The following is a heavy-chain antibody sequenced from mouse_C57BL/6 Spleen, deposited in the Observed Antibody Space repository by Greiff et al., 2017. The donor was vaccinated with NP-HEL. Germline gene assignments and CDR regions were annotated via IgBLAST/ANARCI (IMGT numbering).Heavy chain of an antibody. J-gene: IGHJ1*03. V-gene: IGHV1-69*01. Sequence: QVQLQQSGAELVMPGASVKLSCKASGYTFTSYWMHWVKQRPGQGLEWIGEIDPSDSYTNYNQKFKGKSTLTVDKSSSTAYMQLSSLTSEDSAVYYCARVGGLRRYWYFDVWGTGTTVTVSS. CDR3: ARVGGLRRYWYFDV. D-gene: IGHD2-4*01. CDR1: GYTFTSYW. CDR2: IDPSDSYT.